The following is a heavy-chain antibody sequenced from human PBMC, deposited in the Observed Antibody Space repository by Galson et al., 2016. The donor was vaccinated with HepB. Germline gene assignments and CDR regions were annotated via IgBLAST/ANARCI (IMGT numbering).Heavy chain of an antibody. CDR2: IRPQRDRKTP. D-gene: IGHD4-17*01. CDR1: GSTFSKAW. J-gene: IGHJ4*02. CDR3: YGHLDY. V-gene: IGHV3-15*01. Sequence: SLRLSCAASGSTFSKAWFTWVRQAPGKGLEWVGRIRPQRDRKTPVYAAPVEGRFTISRDDSKNTLYLQMNSLTTEDTALYYCYGHLDYWGRGTLVTVSS.